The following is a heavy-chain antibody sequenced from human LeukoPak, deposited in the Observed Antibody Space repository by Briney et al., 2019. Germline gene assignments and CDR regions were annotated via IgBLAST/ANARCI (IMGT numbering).Heavy chain of an antibody. CDR2: IKQDGSEK. J-gene: IGHJ4*02. V-gene: IGHV3-7*01. CDR1: GFTVSSNY. Sequence: GGSLRLSCAASGFTVSSNYMSWVRQAPGKGLEWVANIKQDGSEKYYVDSVKGRFTISRDNAKNSLYLQMNSLRAEDTAVYYCARGPSTPPFDYWGQGTLVTVSS. CDR3: ARGPSTPPFDY. D-gene: IGHD2/OR15-2a*01.